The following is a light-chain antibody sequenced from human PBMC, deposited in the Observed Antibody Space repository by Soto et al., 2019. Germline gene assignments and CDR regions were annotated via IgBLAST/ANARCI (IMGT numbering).Light chain of an antibody. J-gene: IGKJ3*01. CDR1: QGFSSY. CDR3: QQLNSYPGT. CDR2: AAS. V-gene: IGKV1-9*01. Sequence: IQLTQSPSSLSASVGDRVTITCRASQGFSSYLAWYQQKPGKALKLLIYAASTLQSGVPSRFSGSGSGTDFTLTISSLQPEDFATYYCQQLNSYPGTFGPGTKVDIK.